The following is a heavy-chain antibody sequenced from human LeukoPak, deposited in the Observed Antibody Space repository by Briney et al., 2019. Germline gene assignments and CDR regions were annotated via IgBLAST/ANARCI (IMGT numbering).Heavy chain of an antibody. CDR3: ARDNLYSYCSSTSCQYYFDY. CDR1: GGSFSDYY. J-gene: IGHJ4*02. V-gene: IGHV4-34*01. D-gene: IGHD2-2*01. CDR2: INHSGST. Sequence: SGTLSLTCAVYGGSFSDYYWSWIRQPPGKGLEWIGEINHSGSTNYNPSLKSRVTISVDTSKNQFSLKLSSVTAADTAVYYCARDNLYSYCSSTSCQYYFDYWGQGTLVTVSS.